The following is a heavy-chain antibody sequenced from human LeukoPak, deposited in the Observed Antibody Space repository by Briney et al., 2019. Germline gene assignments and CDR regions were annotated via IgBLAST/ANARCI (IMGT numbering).Heavy chain of an antibody. CDR2: ISSSGSTI. CDR3: ARSGRVVATLFRSDY. Sequence: GGSLRLSCAASGFTFSDCYMSWIRQAPGKGLEWVSYISSSGSTIYYADSVKGRFTISRDNAKNSLYLQMNSLRAEDTAVYYCARSGRVVATLFRSDYWAREPWSPSPQ. D-gene: IGHD3-22*01. V-gene: IGHV3-11*01. J-gene: IGHJ4*02. CDR1: GFTFSDCY.